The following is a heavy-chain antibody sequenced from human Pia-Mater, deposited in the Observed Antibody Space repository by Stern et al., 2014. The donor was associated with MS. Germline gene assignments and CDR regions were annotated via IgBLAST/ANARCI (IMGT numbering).Heavy chain of an antibody. J-gene: IGHJ1*01. Sequence: VQLVESGGGLVQPGGSLRLSCAFSQLTFSFHALSWVPQAPGKGLEWVSGISGNGDDKYYADSVKGGFTISRDNSKETVFLQLNNVRAEDTAVYYCAKGNTYFFDTSDAAPGYWGQGTLVTVSS. CDR3: AKGNTYFFDTSDAAPGY. CDR2: ISGNGDDK. CDR1: QLTFSFHA. V-gene: IGHV3-23*04. D-gene: IGHD3-22*01.